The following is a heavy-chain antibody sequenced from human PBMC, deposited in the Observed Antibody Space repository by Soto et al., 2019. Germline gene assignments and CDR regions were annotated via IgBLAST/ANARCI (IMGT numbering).Heavy chain of an antibody. CDR1: GYTFTSYD. CDR2: MNPNSGNT. Sequence: ASVKVSCKASGYTFTSYDINWVRQATGQGLEWMGWMNPNSGNTGYAQKFQGRVTMTRNTSISTAYMELSSLRSEDTAVYYCASPVGYCSGGSCYDAFEIWGQGTMVTVSS. J-gene: IGHJ3*02. V-gene: IGHV1-8*01. D-gene: IGHD2-15*01. CDR3: ASPVGYCSGGSCYDAFEI.